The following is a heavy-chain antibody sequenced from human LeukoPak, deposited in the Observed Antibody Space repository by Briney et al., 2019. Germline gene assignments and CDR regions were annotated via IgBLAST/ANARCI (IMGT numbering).Heavy chain of an antibody. V-gene: IGHV3-7*01. CDR1: GFTFSSYW. CDR3: ARDQLKWSGYSYCFDY. D-gene: IGHD3-3*01. CDR2: IKQDGSEK. Sequence: GGSLRLSCAASGFTFSSYWMSWVRQAPGKGLEWVANIKQDGSEKYYVDSVKGRFTISRDNAKNSLYLQMNSLRAEDTAVYYCARDQLKWSGYSYCFDYWGQGTLVTVSS. J-gene: IGHJ4*02.